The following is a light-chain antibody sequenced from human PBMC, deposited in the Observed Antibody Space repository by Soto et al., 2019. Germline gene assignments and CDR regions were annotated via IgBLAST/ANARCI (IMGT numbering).Light chain of an antibody. J-gene: IGKJ4*01. Sequence: EIVLTQSPATLSLSPGERATLSCRASRSVSSYLAWYQQKPGQPPRLLIYHASNRVTGIPVRFSGSGSGTDFTLTISSLEPEDFAVYYCQQRSNWPLTFGGGTKVEIK. CDR2: HAS. CDR3: QQRSNWPLT. V-gene: IGKV3-11*01. CDR1: RSVSSY.